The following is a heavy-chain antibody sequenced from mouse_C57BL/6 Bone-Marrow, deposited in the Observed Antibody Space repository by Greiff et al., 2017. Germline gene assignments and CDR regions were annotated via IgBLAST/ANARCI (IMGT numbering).Heavy chain of an antibody. D-gene: IGHD2-4*01. J-gene: IGHJ2*01. CDR3: ARGDDYEGKDDFDY. V-gene: IGHV1-72*01. CDR2: IVPNSGGT. Sequence: QVQLQQPGAELVKPGASVTLSCKASGYTFTSYWMHWVKQRPGRGLEWIGRIVPNSGGTKYNEKFKSQATLTVDKPSSTAYRQLSSLTSEDSAVYYWARGDDYEGKDDFDYWGQGTTLTVSS. CDR1: GYTFTSYW.